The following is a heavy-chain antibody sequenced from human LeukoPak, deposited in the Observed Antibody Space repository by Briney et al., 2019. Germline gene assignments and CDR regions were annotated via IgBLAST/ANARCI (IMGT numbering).Heavy chain of an antibody. J-gene: IGHJ4*02. V-gene: IGHV3-30*04. CDR2: ISYDGSNK. Sequence: GGSLRLSCAASGFTFSSYAMHWVRQAPGKGLEWVAVISYDGSNKYYADSVKGRFTISRDNSKNTLYLQMNSLRAEDTAVYYCARDTGYYDSSGYCEYWGQGTLVTVSS. CDR3: ARDTGYYDSSGYCEY. D-gene: IGHD3-22*01. CDR1: GFTFSSYA.